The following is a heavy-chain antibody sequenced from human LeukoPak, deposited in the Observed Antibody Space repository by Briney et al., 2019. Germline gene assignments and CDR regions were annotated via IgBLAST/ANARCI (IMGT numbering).Heavy chain of an antibody. V-gene: IGHV4-30-4*01. J-gene: IGHJ4*02. Sequence: NPSETLSLTCTVSGGSISSGDYYWSWIRQPPGKGLEWIGYIYYSGSTYYNPSLKSRVTISVDTSKDQFSLKLSSVTAADTAVYYCARGRPFHYGEQVDYWGQGTLVTVSS. CDR2: IYYSGST. CDR1: GGSISSGDYY. CDR3: ARGRPFHYGEQVDY. D-gene: IGHD4-17*01.